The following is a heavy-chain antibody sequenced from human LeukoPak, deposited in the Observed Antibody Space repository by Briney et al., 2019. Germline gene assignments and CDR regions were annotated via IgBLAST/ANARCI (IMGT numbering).Heavy chain of an antibody. CDR1: GYTFTGYY. CDR2: INPNSGGT. CDR3: ATQNWGYYYGSGSYFRYYYYMDV. Sequence: ASVKVPCRASGYTFTGYYMHWVRQAPGQGLEWMGRINPNSGGTNYAQKFQGRVTMTRDTSISTAYMELSRLRSDDTAVYYCATQNWGYYYGSGSYFRYYYYMDVWGKGTTVTVSS. J-gene: IGHJ6*03. D-gene: IGHD3-10*01. V-gene: IGHV1-2*06.